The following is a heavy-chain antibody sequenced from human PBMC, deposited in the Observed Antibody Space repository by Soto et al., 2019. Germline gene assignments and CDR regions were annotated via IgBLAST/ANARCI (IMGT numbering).Heavy chain of an antibody. V-gene: IGHV1-3*01. CDR1: GISLINHY. CDR2: INAGNSDT. Sequence: ASVKVSCKASGISLINHYVHWVRQAPGQGPEWMGLINAGNSDTKYSQKFQGRVTITRDTSASTAYMELSSLRSEDTAVYYCAYSSTPFDYWGQGTLVTVSS. D-gene: IGHD6-13*01. CDR3: AYSSTPFDY. J-gene: IGHJ4*02.